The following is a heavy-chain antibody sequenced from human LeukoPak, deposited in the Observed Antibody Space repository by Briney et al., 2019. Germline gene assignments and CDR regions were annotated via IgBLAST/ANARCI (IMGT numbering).Heavy chain of an antibody. CDR3: ARGRLRGADY. D-gene: IGHD1-26*01. V-gene: IGHV3-30*03. J-gene: IGHJ4*02. CDR2: ISYDGSNK. Sequence: GRSLRLSCAASGFTFSSYGMHWVRQAPGKGLEWVAVISYDGSNKYYADSVKGRFTISRDNSKNTLYLQMNSLRSEDTAVYYCARGRLRGADYWGQGTLVTVSS. CDR1: GFTFSSYG.